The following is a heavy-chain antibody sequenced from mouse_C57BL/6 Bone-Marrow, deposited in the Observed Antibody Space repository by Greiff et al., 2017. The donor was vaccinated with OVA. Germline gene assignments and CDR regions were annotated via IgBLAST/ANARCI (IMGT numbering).Heavy chain of an antibody. J-gene: IGHJ1*03. D-gene: IGHD4-1*01. Sequence: VQVVESGGELARPGASVKLSCKASGYTLTSYGISWVKQRTGQGLEWIGEIYPRSGNTYYNEKFKGKATLTADQSSSTAYMELRSLTSEDSAVYFCALTQYFDVWGTGTTVTVSS. CDR2: IYPRSGNT. V-gene: IGHV1-81*01. CDR3: ALTQYFDV. CDR1: GYTLTSYG.